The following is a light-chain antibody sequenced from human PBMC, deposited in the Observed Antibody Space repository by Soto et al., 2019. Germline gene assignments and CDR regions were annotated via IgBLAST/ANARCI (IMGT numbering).Light chain of an antibody. CDR1: QSVDSY. J-gene: IGKJ1*01. Sequence: IVLTQSPGTLSLSPGERATLSCRASQSVDSYLAWYQQKPGQAPRLLIYGASTRATGIPDRFSGSGSGTDFSLTISRLEPEDFSLYYCQQYGNSPRTFGQGTKVEIK. V-gene: IGKV3-20*01. CDR3: QQYGNSPRT. CDR2: GAS.